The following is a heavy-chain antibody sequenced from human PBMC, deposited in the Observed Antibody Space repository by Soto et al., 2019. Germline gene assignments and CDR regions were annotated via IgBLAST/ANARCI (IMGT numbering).Heavy chain of an antibody. CDR3: AKRGPGTYFDY. Sequence: GGSLRLSCAASGFTFSSYAMNWVLQAPGKGLEWVSVISGSGGSTYYADSVKGRFTISRDNSKNTLYLQMNSLRAEDTAVYYCAKRGPGTYFDYWGQGTLVTVSS. V-gene: IGHV3-23*01. CDR1: GFTFSSYA. D-gene: IGHD6-13*01. CDR2: ISGSGGST. J-gene: IGHJ4*02.